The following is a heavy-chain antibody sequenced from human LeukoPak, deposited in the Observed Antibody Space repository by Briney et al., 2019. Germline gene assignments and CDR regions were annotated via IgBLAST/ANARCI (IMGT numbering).Heavy chain of an antibody. CDR2: ISAYNGNT. D-gene: IGHD2-2*01. CDR1: GYTFTSYG. CDR3: ARDGSCSSTSCRGAFDI. V-gene: IGHV1-18*01. Sequence: GASVKVSCKASGYTFTSYGISWVLQAPGQGLEWMGWISAYNGNTNYAQKLQGRVTMTTDTSTSTAYMELRSLRSDDTAVYYCARDGSCSSTSCRGAFDIWGQGTMVTVSS. J-gene: IGHJ3*02.